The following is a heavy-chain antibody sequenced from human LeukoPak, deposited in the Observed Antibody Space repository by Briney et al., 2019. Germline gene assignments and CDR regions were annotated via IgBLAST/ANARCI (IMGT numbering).Heavy chain of an antibody. CDR2: IRYDGSNK. D-gene: IGHD3-10*01. V-gene: IGHV3-30*02. CDR1: GFTFSSYG. Sequence: PGGSPRLSCAASGFTFSSYGMHWVRQAPGKGLEWVAFIRYDGSNKYYADSVKGRFTISRDNSKNTLYLQMNSLRAEDTAVYYCAKGAVLLWFGEFSGHDYWGQGTLVTVSS. CDR3: AKGAVLLWFGEFSGHDY. J-gene: IGHJ4*02.